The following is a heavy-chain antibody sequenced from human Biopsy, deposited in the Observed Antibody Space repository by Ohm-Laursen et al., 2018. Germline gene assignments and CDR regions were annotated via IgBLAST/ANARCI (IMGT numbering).Heavy chain of an antibody. D-gene: IGHD6-19*01. V-gene: IGHV4-59*01. CDR3: ARDRGSGWTDY. Sequence: GTLSLTCTVSGCSMSGSSWSWIRQAPGKGLEWIGHISYSRSTNYNPFLKSRVVMSVDTSKNQFSLRLNSVTAADTATYYCARDRGSGWTDYWGQGTLVTVSS. CDR2: ISYSRST. J-gene: IGHJ4*02. CDR1: GCSMSGSS.